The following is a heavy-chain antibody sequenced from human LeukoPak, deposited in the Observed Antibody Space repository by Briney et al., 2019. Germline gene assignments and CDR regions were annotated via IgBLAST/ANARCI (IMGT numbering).Heavy chain of an antibody. CDR2: IYYSGST. V-gene: IGHV4-59*12. D-gene: IGHD2-2*01. CDR3: ARLVPAATHHYPFDY. J-gene: IGHJ4*02. CDR1: GGSISSYY. Sequence: SETLSLTCTVSGGSISSYYWSWIRQPPGKGLEWIGYIYYSGSTNYNPSLKSRVTISVDRSKNQFSLKLSSVTAADTAVYYCARLVPAATHHYPFDYWGQGTLVTVSS.